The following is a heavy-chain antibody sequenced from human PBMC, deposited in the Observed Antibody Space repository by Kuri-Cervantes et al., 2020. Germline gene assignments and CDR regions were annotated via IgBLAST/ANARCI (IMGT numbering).Heavy chain of an antibody. Sequence: GGSLRPSCAASGFTLSSYSMNWVRQAPGKGLEWVSCISISSSYIYYADSVKGRFTISRDNAKNSLYLQMNSLRAEDTAVYYCARDWGYSSSPGFFDYWGQGTLVTVSS. D-gene: IGHD6-6*01. V-gene: IGHV3-21*03. J-gene: IGHJ4*02. CDR3: ARDWGYSSSPGFFDY. CDR2: ISISSSYI. CDR1: GFTLSSYS.